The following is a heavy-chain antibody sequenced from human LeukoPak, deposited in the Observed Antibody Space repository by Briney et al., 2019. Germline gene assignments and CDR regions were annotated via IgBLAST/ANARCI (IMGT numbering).Heavy chain of an antibody. CDR3: ARDSNYYDGSDYFDTYDI. CDR2: IRKDASVE. V-gene: IGHV3-7*01. Sequence: GGSLRLSCEASGFSFSTSWMAWVRQAPGKGLEWVANIRKDASVEHYVDSVKGRFTIARDNDKNSLHLQMNSLRAVDTAVYYCARDSNYYDGSDYFDTYDIWGQGTMVTVSS. CDR1: GFSFSTSW. J-gene: IGHJ3*02. D-gene: IGHD3-22*01.